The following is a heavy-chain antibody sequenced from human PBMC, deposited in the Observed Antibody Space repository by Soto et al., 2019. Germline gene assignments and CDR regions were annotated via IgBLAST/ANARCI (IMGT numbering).Heavy chain of an antibody. Sequence: GGSLRLSCAASGFTFSSYAMSWVRQAPGKGLEWVSAISGSGGSTYYADSVKGRFTISRDNSKNTLYLQMNSLRAEDTAVYYCAKWAWAGATIYYYYYGMDVWGQGTTVTVSS. D-gene: IGHD6-19*01. CDR2: ISGSGGST. CDR1: GFTFSSYA. CDR3: AKWAWAGATIYYYYYGMDV. V-gene: IGHV3-23*01. J-gene: IGHJ6*02.